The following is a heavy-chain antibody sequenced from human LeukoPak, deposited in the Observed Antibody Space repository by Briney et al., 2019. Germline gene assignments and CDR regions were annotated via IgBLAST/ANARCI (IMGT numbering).Heavy chain of an antibody. CDR1: GSSISSGNYY. D-gene: IGHD3-22*01. CDR3: ARSPYGSGYYFDY. Sequence: SETLSLTCTVSGSSISSGNYYWSWIRQPAGKGLEWIGRIYTSGITNYNPSLKSRVTISVDTSKNLFSLKLSSVTAADTAVYYCARSPYGSGYYFDYWGQGTWSPSPQ. V-gene: IGHV4-61*02. J-gene: IGHJ4*02. CDR2: IYTSGIT.